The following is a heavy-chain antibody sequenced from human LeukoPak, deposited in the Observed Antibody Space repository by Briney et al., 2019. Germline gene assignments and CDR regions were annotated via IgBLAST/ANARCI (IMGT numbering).Heavy chain of an antibody. CDR2: INPSSGGT. V-gene: IGHV1-2*02. D-gene: IGHD3-22*01. CDR3: ARAGVWDYSDSSGYHNAAFDI. Sequence: ASVKVSCKASGDTFTSHYMHWVRQAPGQGLEWMGWINPSSGGTNYAQKFQGRVTVTRDTSISTAYMDLSRLRSDDTAVYYCARAGVWDYSDSSGYHNAAFDIWGQGTMVTVSS. CDR1: GDTFTSHY. J-gene: IGHJ3*02.